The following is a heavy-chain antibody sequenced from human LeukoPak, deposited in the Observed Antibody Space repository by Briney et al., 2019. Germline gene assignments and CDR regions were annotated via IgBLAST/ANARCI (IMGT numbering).Heavy chain of an antibody. V-gene: IGHV4-38-2*02. CDR1: GYSISSGYY. J-gene: IGHJ4*02. CDR3: ARVDYDYVWGSYRYDY. Sequence: PSETLSLTCTVSGYSISSGYYWGWIRPPPGKGLEWIGIIYHSGSTYYNPSLKSRVTISVDTSKNQFSLKLSSVTAADTAVYYCARVDYDYVWGSYRYDYWGQGTLVTVSS. CDR2: IYHSGST. D-gene: IGHD3-16*02.